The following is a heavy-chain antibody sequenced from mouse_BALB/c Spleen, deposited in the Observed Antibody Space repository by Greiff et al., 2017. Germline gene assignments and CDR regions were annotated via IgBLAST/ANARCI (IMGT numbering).Heavy chain of an antibody. CDR3: ASPYYGSTFAY. D-gene: IGHD1-1*01. V-gene: IGHV14-3*02. Sequence: VQLQHSGAELVKPGASVKLSCTASGFNIKDTYMHWVKQRPEQGLEWIGRIDPANGNTKYDPKFQGKATITADTSSNTAYLQLSSLTSEDTAVYYCASPYYGSTFAYWGQGTLVTVSA. CDR2: IDPANGNT. CDR1: GFNIKDTY. J-gene: IGHJ3*01.